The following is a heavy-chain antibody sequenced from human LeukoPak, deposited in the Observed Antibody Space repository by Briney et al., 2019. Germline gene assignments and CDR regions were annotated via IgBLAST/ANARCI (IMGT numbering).Heavy chain of an antibody. CDR3: ARGKTMVRGVKEVVYYYYYMDV. D-gene: IGHD3-10*01. V-gene: IGHV1-2*02. J-gene: IGHJ6*03. Sequence: GASVKVSCKASGYTFTGYYMHWVRQAPGQGLEWMGWINPNSGGTNYAQKFQGRVTMTRDTSISTAYMELSRLRSDDTAVYYCARGKTMVRGVKEVVYYYYYMDVWGKGTTVTISS. CDR1: GYTFTGYY. CDR2: INPNSGGT.